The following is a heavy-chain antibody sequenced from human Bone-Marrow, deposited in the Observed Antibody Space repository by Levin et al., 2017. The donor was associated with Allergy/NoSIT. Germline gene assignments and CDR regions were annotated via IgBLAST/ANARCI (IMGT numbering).Heavy chain of an antibody. V-gene: IGHV1-46*01. Sequence: GESLKISCKASGYDFTSCYMHWVRQAPGQGLEWVGIINPSGGSTTYAPKFQGRVTMTRDTSTSTVYMDLSSLISEDTAVYCCARDRGEFTLVRGDLECWGQGTLVTVSS. CDR3: ARDRGEFTLVRGDLEC. D-gene: IGHD3-10*01. CDR2: INPSGGST. CDR1: GYDFTSCY. J-gene: IGHJ4*02.